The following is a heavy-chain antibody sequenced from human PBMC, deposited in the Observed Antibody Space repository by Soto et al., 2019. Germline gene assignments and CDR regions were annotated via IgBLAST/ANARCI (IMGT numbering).Heavy chain of an antibody. J-gene: IGHJ5*02. V-gene: IGHV1-69*12. D-gene: IGHD2-2*01. CDR3: ARVWGLVPAAIGWFDP. CDR2: IIPIFGTA. CDR1: GGTFSSYA. Sequence: QVQLVQSGAEVKKPGSSVKVSCNASGGTFSSYAISWVRQAPGQGLEWMGGIIPIFGTANYAQKFQGRVTITADESTRTAYLELSTLRSENTAVDYCARVWGLVPAAIGWFDPWGQGTLVTVSS.